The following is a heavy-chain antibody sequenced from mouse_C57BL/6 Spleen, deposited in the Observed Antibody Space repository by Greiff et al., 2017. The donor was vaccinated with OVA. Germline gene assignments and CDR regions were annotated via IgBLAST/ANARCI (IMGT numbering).Heavy chain of an antibody. J-gene: IGHJ4*01. V-gene: IGHV1-62-2*01. Sequence: QVQLQQSGAELVKPGASVKLSCKASGYTFTEYTIHWVKQRSGQGLEWIGWFYPGSGSIKYNEKFKDKATLTADKSSSTVYMELSRLTSEDSAVYFCARHEGSYGLLFGGAMDYWGQGTSVTVSS. CDR1: GYTFTEYT. CDR3: ARHEGSYGLLFGGAMDY. D-gene: IGHD2-12*01. CDR2: FYPGSGSI.